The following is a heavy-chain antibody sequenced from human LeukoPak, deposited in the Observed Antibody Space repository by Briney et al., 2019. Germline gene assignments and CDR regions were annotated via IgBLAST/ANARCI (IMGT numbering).Heavy chain of an antibody. J-gene: IGHJ5*02. V-gene: IGHV4-34*01. CDR3: ASKPDSRNWFDP. Sequence: SETLSLTCGVSGGSFSGYYWNWIRQPPGKGLKWIGEINHSGSTNYNPSLRSRVTMSVDTSKNQFSLRLNSVTAVDTAVYYCASKPDSRNWFDPWGQGTLVIVSS. CDR2: INHSGST. D-gene: IGHD1-14*01. CDR1: GGSFSGYY.